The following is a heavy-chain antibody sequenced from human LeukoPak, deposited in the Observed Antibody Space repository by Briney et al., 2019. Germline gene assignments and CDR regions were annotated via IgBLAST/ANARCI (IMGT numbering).Heavy chain of an antibody. J-gene: IGHJ5*02. CDR1: GGSISSSSYY. V-gene: IGHV4-39*07. CDR2: IYYSGST. CDR3: ARGLLRFNNWFDP. D-gene: IGHD3-3*01. Sequence: PSETLSLTCTVSGGSISSSSYYWGWIRQPPGKGLEWIGSIYYSGSTYYNPSLKSRVTISVDTSKNQFSLKLSSVTAADTAVYYCARGLLRFNNWFDPWGQGTLVTVSS.